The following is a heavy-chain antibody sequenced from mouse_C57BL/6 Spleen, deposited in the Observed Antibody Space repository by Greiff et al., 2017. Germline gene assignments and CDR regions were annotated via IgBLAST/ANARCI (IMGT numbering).Heavy chain of an antibody. CDR3: ARGGDGYFAY. D-gene: IGHD2-3*01. CDR1: GYTFTSYW. J-gene: IGHJ3*01. V-gene: IGHV1-55*01. Sequence: QVQLKEPGAELVKPGASVKMSCKASGYTFTSYWITWVKQRPGQGLEWIGDIYPGSGSTNYNEKFKSKATLTVDTSSSTAYMQLSSLTSEDSAVFYCARGGDGYFAYWGQGTLVTVSA. CDR2: IYPGSGST.